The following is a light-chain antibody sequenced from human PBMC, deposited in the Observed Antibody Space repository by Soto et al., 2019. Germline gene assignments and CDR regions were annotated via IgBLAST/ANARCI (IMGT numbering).Light chain of an antibody. CDR2: LNSDGSH. Sequence: QLVLTQSPSASASLGASVKLTCNLSSGHSSYAIAGHQQQPEKGPRYLMKLNSDGSHSKGDGIPDRFSGSSSGAERYLTISSLQSEDEADYYCQSWGTGIQVFGGGTKVTVL. V-gene: IGLV4-69*01. CDR3: QSWGTGIQV. J-gene: IGLJ2*01. CDR1: SGHSSYA.